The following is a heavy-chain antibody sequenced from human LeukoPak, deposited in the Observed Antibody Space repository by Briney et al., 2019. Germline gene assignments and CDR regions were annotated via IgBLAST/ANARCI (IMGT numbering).Heavy chain of an antibody. D-gene: IGHD2-15*01. CDR2: IHSSGSTK. J-gene: IGHJ5*02. Sequence: GGSLRLSCAASEVTIRDYYMSWIRQAPGKGLEWVSYIHSSGSTKYYADSVKGRFTISRDNAKNSLYLQMNSLRAEDTAVYSCARGADGVSSNSRGWFDPWGQGTLVTVSS. V-gene: IGHV3-11*04. CDR3: ARGADGVSSNSRGWFDP. CDR1: EVTIRDYY.